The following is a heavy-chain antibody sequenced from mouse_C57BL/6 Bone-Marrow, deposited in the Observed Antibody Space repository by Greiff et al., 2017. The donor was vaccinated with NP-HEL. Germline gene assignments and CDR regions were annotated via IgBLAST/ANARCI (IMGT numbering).Heavy chain of an antibody. CDR3: ARIPFYAMDY. J-gene: IGHJ4*01. Sequence: QVQLQQPGAELVKPGASVKMSCKASGYTFTSYWITWVKQRPGQGLEWLGDIYPGSGSTNYNEKFKSTATLTVDTSSSTAYMQLSSLTSEDSAVYYCARIPFYAMDYWGQGTSVTVSS. D-gene: IGHD5-1-1*01. V-gene: IGHV1-55*01. CDR1: GYTFTSYW. CDR2: IYPGSGST.